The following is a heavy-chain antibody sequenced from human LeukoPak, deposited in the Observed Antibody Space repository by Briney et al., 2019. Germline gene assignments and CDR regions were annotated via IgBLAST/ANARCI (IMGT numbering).Heavy chain of an antibody. D-gene: IGHD3-22*01. CDR3: AKEQYYYDSSGLDY. CDR1: GFTFSSYD. J-gene: IGHJ4*02. CDR2: ISYDGSNK. V-gene: IGHV3-30*18. Sequence: GGSLRLSCAASGFTFSSYDMSWVRQAPGKGLEWVAVISYDGSNKYYADSVKGRFTISRDNSKNTLYLQMNSLRAEDTAVYYCAKEQYYYDSSGLDYWGQGTLVTVSS.